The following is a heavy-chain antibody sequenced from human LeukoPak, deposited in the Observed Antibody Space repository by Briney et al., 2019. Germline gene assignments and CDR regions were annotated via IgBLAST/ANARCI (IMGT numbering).Heavy chain of an antibody. D-gene: IGHD3-10*01. J-gene: IGHJ6*02. CDR1: GFTFSSYS. CDR3: ARDRMVRGVIYYYYYGMDV. CDR2: ISSSSSYI. V-gene: IGHV3-21*04. Sequence: GGSLRLSCAASGFTFSSYSMNWVRQAPGKGLEGVSSISSSSSYIYYADSVKGRFTISRDNAKNSLYLQMTSLRAEDTAVYYCARDRMVRGVIYYYYYGMDVWGQGTTVTVSS.